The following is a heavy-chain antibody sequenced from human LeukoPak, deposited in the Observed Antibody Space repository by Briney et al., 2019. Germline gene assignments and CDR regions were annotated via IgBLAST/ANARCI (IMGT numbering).Heavy chain of an antibody. V-gene: IGHV3-9*01. CDR2: ISWNSGSI. Sequence: GGSLRLSCAASGFTFYDYAMHWVRQAPGKGLEWVSGISWNSGSIGYADSVKGRFTISRDNAKNSLYLQMNSLRAEDTALYYCAKAGRYCSSTSCPPDYYYYMDVWGKGTTVTVSS. CDR1: GFTFYDYA. D-gene: IGHD2-2*01. CDR3: AKAGRYCSSTSCPPDYYYYMDV. J-gene: IGHJ6*03.